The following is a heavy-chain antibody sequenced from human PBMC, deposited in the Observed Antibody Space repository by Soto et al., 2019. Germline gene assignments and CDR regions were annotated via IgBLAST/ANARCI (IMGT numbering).Heavy chain of an antibody. J-gene: IGHJ6*02. V-gene: IGHV1-18*01. CDR1: GYSFTTYG. Sequence: QVQLVQSGGEVKKPGASVKVSCKTSGYSFTTYGISWVRQAPGQGLEWMGWISAYNGNTNYAQKLQGRVTMTTDTSTSRDYMERRSLCSDDTAVYYCAREGPAPYYYYGMDVWGQGSTVTVSS. CDR3: AREGPAPYYYYGMDV. CDR2: ISAYNGNT.